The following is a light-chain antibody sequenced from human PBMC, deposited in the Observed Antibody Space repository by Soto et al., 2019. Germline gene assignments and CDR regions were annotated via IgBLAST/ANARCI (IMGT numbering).Light chain of an antibody. V-gene: IGKV3-15*01. CDR3: QQYNNWPPLT. J-gene: IGKJ4*01. CDR2: GAS. CDR1: QSVSSN. Sequence: EIVMTQSPATLSVSPGERATPSCRASQSVSSNLAWYQQKPGQAPRLLIYGASTRATGIPARFSGSGSGTVFTLTISSLQSEDFAVYYCQQYNNWPPLTFGGGTKVDIK.